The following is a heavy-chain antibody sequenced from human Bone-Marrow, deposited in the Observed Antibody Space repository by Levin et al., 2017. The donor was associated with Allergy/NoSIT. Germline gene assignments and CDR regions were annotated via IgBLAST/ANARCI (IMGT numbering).Heavy chain of an antibody. D-gene: IGHD3-10*01. CDR1: GYTFTDYA. V-gene: IGHV1-18*04. CDR3: AREYTYFYGSGTYRKHYFDF. CDR2: VSGHNGDT. J-gene: IGHJ4*02. Sequence: ASVKVSCKASGYTFTDYAIDWIRLAPGHGLEWVGWVSGHNGDTKYAQKFQGRVTMTTDTSTKTAYMELRSLGSDDTAVYYCAREYTYFYGSGTYRKHYFDFWGQGTPVSVSS.